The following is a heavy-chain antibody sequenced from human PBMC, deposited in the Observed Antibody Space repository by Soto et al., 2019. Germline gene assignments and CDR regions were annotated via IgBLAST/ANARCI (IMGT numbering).Heavy chain of an antibody. D-gene: IGHD2-15*01. CDR1: GGSISSSSYY. V-gene: IGHV4-39*07. CDR3: ARGYCTGGTCYSRFFGY. Sequence: PSETLSLTCTVSGGSISSSSYYWGWIRQPPGKGLEWIGSIYYSGSTYYNPSLKSRVTISVDTSKKQFSLKLTSVTAADTAVYYCARGYCTGGTCYSRFFGYWGQGTPVTVSS. CDR2: IYYSGST. J-gene: IGHJ4*02.